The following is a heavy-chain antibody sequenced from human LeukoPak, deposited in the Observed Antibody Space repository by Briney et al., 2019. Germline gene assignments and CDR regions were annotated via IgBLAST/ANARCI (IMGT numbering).Heavy chain of an antibody. CDR3: ARIYYDSSGYNVDY. D-gene: IGHD3-22*01. CDR1: GGSISSYY. V-gene: IGHV4-59*01. J-gene: IGHJ4*02. CDR2: IYYSGST. Sequence: PSETLSLTCTVSGGSISSYYWGWIRQPPGKGLEWIGYIYYSGSTNYNPSLKSRVTISVDTSKNQFSLKLSSVTAADTAVYYCARIYYDSSGYNVDYWGQGTLVTVSS.